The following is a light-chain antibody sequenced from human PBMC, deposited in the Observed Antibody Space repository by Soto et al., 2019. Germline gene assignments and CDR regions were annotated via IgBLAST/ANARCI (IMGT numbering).Light chain of an antibody. CDR2: ATS. Sequence: DIQMTQSPSSLSASVGDRITITCRASQNISNYLNWYQQILGKAPKVVIYATSSLQSGVPSRFRGTGSGTEFTLIVSSLQPEDFATYYCQQSYSTPYTFGQGTSLEIK. CDR3: QQSYSTPYT. CDR1: QNISNY. J-gene: IGKJ2*01. V-gene: IGKV1-39*01.